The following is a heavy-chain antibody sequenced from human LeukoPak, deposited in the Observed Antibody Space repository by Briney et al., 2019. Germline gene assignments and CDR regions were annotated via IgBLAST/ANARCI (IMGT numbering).Heavy chain of an antibody. CDR1: GGSFSGYY. V-gene: IGHV4-34*01. D-gene: IGHD3-10*01. CDR2: INHSGST. J-gene: IGHJ4*02. Sequence: SETLSLTCAVYGGSFSGYYWSWIRQPPGKGLEWIGEINHSGSTNYNPSLKSRVTISVDTSKNQFSLKLSSVTAADTAVYYCAREVGWFGELRSRYYFDYWGQGTLVTVSS. CDR3: AREVGWFGELRSRYYFDY.